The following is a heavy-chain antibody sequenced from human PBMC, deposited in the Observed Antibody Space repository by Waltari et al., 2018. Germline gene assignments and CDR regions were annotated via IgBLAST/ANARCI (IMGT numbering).Heavy chain of an antibody. V-gene: IGHV4-39*07. J-gene: IGHJ4*02. D-gene: IGHD2-15*01. CDR1: GGSISSSSYY. CDR3: ATPRGYPGALVVK. CDR2: IHYSGST. Sequence: QLQLQESGPGLVKPSETLSLTCTVSGGSISSSSYYWCWIRQPPGKGLEWIGSIHYSGSTYYNPSLKSRVTIAVVTSQNQFALKLSSVTAADTAVYYCATPRGYPGALVVKWVQGTLVTVSS.